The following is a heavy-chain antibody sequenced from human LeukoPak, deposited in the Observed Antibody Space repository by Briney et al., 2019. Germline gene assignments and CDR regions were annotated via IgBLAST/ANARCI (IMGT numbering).Heavy chain of an antibody. CDR3: ARDSYYYGSGSLDPYYYYYYMDV. J-gene: IGHJ6*03. D-gene: IGHD3-10*01. V-gene: IGHV3-21*01. CDR1: GFTFSSYE. CDR2: ISSSSSYI. Sequence: KTGGSLRLSCAASGFTFSSYEMNWVRQAPGKGLEWGSSISSSSSYIYYADSVKGRCTISSDNAKNSLYLQINSLRAEDTAVYYCARDSYYYGSGSLDPYYYYYYMDVWGKGTTVTVSS.